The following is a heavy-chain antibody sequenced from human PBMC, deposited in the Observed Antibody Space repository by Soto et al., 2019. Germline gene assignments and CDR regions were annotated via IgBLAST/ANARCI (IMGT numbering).Heavy chain of an antibody. CDR3: ARLRWLQCNFDY. V-gene: IGHV2-5*02. CDR1: GFSLSTSGVG. Sequence: QITLKESGPTLVKPTQTLTLTCTFSGFSLSTSGVGVGWIRQPPGKALEWLALIYWDDDKRYSPSLKSRLTTPKATSKNQVVLTMTNTDPVDTATYYCARLRWLQCNFDYWGQGTLVTVSS. CDR2: IYWDDDK. D-gene: IGHD5-12*01. J-gene: IGHJ4*02.